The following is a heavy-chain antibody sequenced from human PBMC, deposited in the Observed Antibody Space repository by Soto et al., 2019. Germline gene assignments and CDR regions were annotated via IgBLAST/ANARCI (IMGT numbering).Heavy chain of an antibody. CDR1: GFAFRSFT. J-gene: IGHJ4*02. D-gene: IGHD3-10*01. CDR3: ERGNFGSGTTFDY. Sequence: XGSLSLSFAASGFAFRSFTKDGVGQAPGKGLGWVASISFSVTNIHYAGSVKGRFTISRDNAKNSVALEMNTLGAEDTAVYYCERGNFGSGTTFDYWGQGTLVTVSS. V-gene: IGHV3-21*06. CDR2: ISFSVTNI.